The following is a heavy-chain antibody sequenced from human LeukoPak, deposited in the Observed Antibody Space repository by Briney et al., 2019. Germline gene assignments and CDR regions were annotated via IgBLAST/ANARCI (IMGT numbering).Heavy chain of an antibody. Sequence: PGGSLRLSCVASGFTFSSYEMIWVRQAPGKGLEWVSYISSSGSTIHYADSVKGRFTISRDNAKNSLSLQMNGLRAEDTAVYYCARAIAAAARWFDPWGQGTLVTVSS. V-gene: IGHV3-48*03. CDR2: ISSSGSTI. D-gene: IGHD6-13*01. CDR3: ARAIAAAARWFDP. CDR1: GFTFSSYE. J-gene: IGHJ5*02.